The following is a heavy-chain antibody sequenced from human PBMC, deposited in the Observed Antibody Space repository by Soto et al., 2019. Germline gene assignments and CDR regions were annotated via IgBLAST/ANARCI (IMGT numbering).Heavy chain of an antibody. CDR2: INTDGSST. CDR3: ARGWPQSASGSHLAY. CDR1: GFTCRSYG. Sequence: PGRSLRLPYTASGFTCRSYGMHCVRQAQGKGLVWVSRINTDGSSTTYADSVQGRFTISRDNAKNTLYLQMNSLSVEDTAVYYCARGWPQSASGSHLAYWGQGTLVTVSS. V-gene: IGHV3-74*01. D-gene: IGHD3-10*01. J-gene: IGHJ4*02.